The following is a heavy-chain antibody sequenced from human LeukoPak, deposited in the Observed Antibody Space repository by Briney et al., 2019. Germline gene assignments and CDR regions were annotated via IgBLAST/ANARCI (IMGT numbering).Heavy chain of an antibody. CDR1: GGTFSSYA. V-gene: IGHV1-69*05. CDR3: ARGLEPGGYFDY. Sequence: SVKVSCKASGGTFSSYAISWVRQAPGQGLEWMGGIIPIFGTANYAQKFQGRVTITTDESTSTAYMELSSLRSEDTAVYYCARGLEPGGYFDYWGQGTLVTVSS. J-gene: IGHJ4*02. CDR2: IIPIFGTA. D-gene: IGHD1-14*01.